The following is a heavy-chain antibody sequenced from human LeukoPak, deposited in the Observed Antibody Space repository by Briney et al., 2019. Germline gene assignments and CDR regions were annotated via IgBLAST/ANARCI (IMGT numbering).Heavy chain of an antibody. CDR1: GASISSYY. CDR2: IYYSGST. CDR3: ARVARCTSCFDVDY. V-gene: IGHV4-59*01. Sequence: SETLSLTCTVSGASISSYYWSWIRQPPGKGLEWVGYIYYSGSTNYNPSLKSRVTISVDTSKIQFSLKLSSVTAADTAVYYCARVARCTSCFDVDYWGQGTLVTVSS. J-gene: IGHJ4*02. D-gene: IGHD2-2*01.